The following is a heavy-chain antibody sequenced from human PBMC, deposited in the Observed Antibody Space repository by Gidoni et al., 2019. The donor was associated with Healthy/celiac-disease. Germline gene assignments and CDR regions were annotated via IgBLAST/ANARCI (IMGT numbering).Heavy chain of an antibody. D-gene: IGHD4-17*01. CDR2: VSYDGSNK. CDR1: GLTFSSYA. V-gene: IGHV3-30-3*01. J-gene: IGHJ3*02. Sequence: QRVAPGGGVVQLGSSLSLPREASGLTFSSYAMHWARQAPGKGLEVGAVVSYDGSNKYYADSVKGRFTISRDNSKNTLYLQMNSLIAEDTAVYYCARSGDYDDGAFDIWGQGTMVTVSS. CDR3: ARSGDYDDGAFDI.